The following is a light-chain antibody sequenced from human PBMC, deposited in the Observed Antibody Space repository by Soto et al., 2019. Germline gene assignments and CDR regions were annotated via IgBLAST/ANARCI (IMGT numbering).Light chain of an antibody. CDR1: RSNIGARYD. V-gene: IGLV1-40*01. Sequence: QSVLTQPPSVSGAPGQRVTISCTGSRSNIGARYDVHWYQQLPGTAPKLLIYGNNNRPSGVPDRFSGSKSGTSASLAITGLQAEDEADYYCQSYDSSLSGYVFGTGTKVTLL. J-gene: IGLJ1*01. CDR2: GNN. CDR3: QSYDSSLSGYV.